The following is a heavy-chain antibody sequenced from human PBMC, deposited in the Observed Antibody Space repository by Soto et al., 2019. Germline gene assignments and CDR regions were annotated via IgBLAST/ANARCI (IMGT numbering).Heavy chain of an antibody. D-gene: IGHD1-26*01. CDR1: GFTFSNYG. CDR3: ARDRWEFQLFYYGLDV. Sequence: QVQLVESGGGVVQPGRSLRLSCAASGFTFSNYGMHWVRQAPGKGLEWVAIIWYDGSNDYYVDSVKGRFTISRDNSKNTLSLQMNCLRAEDTAVYYCARDRWEFQLFYYGLDVWGQGTTVTVSS. CDR2: IWYDGSND. J-gene: IGHJ6*02. V-gene: IGHV3-33*01.